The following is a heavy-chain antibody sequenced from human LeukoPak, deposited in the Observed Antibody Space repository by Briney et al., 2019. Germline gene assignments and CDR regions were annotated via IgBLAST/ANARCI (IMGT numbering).Heavy chain of an antibody. V-gene: IGHV4-30-2*01. D-gene: IGHD4-17*01. CDR2: IYRSGST. CDR1: GGSISSGGYS. J-gene: IGHJ1*01. CDR3: ARGDYGDWLEYSQH. Sequence: SETLSLTCAVSGGSISSGGYSWSWIRQPPGKGLEWIGYIYRSGSTYYNPSLKSRVTISVDRSKNQFSLKLSSVTAADTAVYYCARGDYGDWLEYSQHWGQGTLVTVSS.